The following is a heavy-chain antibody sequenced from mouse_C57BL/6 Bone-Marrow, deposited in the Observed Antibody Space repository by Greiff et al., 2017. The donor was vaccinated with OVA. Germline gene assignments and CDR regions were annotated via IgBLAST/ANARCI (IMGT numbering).Heavy chain of an antibody. CDR2: IDPSDSET. Sequence: QVQLQQSGAELVRPGSSVKLSCKASGYTFTSYWMHWVKQRPIQGLEWIGNIDPSDSETHYNQKFKDKATLTVDKSSSTAYMQLSSLTSEYSAVYYCARWEYDGYSNYFDYWGQGTTLTVSS. J-gene: IGHJ2*01. CDR1: GYTFTSYW. CDR3: ARWEYDGYSNYFDY. V-gene: IGHV1-52*01. D-gene: IGHD2-3*01.